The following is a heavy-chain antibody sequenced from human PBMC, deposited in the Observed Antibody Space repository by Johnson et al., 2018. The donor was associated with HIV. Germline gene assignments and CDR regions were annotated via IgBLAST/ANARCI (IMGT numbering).Heavy chain of an antibody. V-gene: IGHV3-66*01. CDR3: ASVPMIVVLDGAFDI. CDR2: LSSGGSP. CDR1: GFTVSSNY. Sequence: VQLVASGGGLVQPGGSLRLSCAASGFTVSSNYMSWVRQAPGKGLEWVSVLSSGGSPYYADSLQGRFTISRDNSKTTLYLQMNSLRAEDTAVYYCASVPMIVVLDGAFDIWGQGTMVTVSS. J-gene: IGHJ3*02. D-gene: IGHD3-22*01.